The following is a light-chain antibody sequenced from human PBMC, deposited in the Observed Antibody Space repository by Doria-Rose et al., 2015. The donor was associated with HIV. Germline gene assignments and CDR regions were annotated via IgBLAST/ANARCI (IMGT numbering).Light chain of an antibody. J-gene: IGKJ5*01. CDR1: QRVKSSY. CDR3: QQYGTSRGT. V-gene: IGKV3-20*01. Sequence: EIVLTQSPGTLSLSPGERATLSCRASQRVKSSYLAWYQQKPGQAPRLLIYDASTTATGIPGRFSGSGSGTDFTLTISRLEPEDVAVYYCQQYGTSRGTFGQGTRLEIK. CDR2: DAS.